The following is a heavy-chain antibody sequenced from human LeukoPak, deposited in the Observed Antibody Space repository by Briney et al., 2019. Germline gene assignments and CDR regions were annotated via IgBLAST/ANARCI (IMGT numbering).Heavy chain of an antibody. CDR2: IKPDGSEK. CDR1: GFTFSSYW. CDR3: ARAPGWELLFSDY. Sequence: GGSLRLSCAASGFTFSSYWMSWVRQAPGKGLEWVANIKPDGSEKYYVDSVKGRFTISRDNAKNSLYLQMNSLRAEDTAVYYCARAPGWELLFSDYWGQGTLVTVSS. D-gene: IGHD1-26*01. J-gene: IGHJ4*02. V-gene: IGHV3-7*01.